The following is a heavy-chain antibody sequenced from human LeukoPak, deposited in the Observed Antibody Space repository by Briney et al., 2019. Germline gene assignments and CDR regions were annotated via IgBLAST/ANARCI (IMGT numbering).Heavy chain of an antibody. J-gene: IGHJ6*02. CDR3: AKITMVRPSSPPYYYGMDV. CDR2: ISYDGSNK. CDR1: GFSFSNYA. Sequence: GGSLRLSCAASGFSFSNYAMSLVRQAPGKGLEWVAVISYDGSNKYYADSVKGRFTISRDNSKNTLYLQMNSLRAEDTAVYYCAKITMVRPSSPPYYYGMDVWGQGTTVTVSS. V-gene: IGHV3-30*18. D-gene: IGHD3-10*01.